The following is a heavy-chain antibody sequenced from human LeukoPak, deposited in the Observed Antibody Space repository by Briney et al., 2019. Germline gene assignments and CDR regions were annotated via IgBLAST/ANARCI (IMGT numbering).Heavy chain of an antibody. Sequence: PGGSLRLSCAASGFTFSSYAMTWVRQAPGQGLEWVSSISGSGDKTYHADSVKGRFTISRDNSKNTLYLLMNNVRTEDTAVYYCAKWGGRATDTNTWYGPLDHWGRGTLGTVS. D-gene: IGHD6-13*01. CDR2: ISGSGDKT. CDR1: GFTFSSYA. J-gene: IGHJ4*02. CDR3: AKWGGRATDTNTWYGPLDH. V-gene: IGHV3-23*01.